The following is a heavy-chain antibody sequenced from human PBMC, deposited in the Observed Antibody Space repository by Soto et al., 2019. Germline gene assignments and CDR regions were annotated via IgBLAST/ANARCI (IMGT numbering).Heavy chain of an antibody. J-gene: IGHJ6*02. CDR1: GYTFTSYY. V-gene: IGHV1-46*01. CDR3: ARRGHDYGDYGVSGIFYYYGMDV. D-gene: IGHD4-17*01. Sequence: GASVKVSCKASGYTFTSYYMHWVRQAPGQGLEWKGIINPSGDSTSYAQKFQGRVTMTRDTSTSTVYMELSSLRSEDTAVYYCARRGHDYGDYGVSGIFYYYGMDVWGQGTTVTVSS. CDR2: INPSGDST.